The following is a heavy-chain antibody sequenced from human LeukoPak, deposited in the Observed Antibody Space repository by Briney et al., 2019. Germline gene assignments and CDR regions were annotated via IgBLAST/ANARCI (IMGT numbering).Heavy chain of an antibody. V-gene: IGHV4-39*01. J-gene: IGHJ4*02. Sequence: SETLSLTCTVSGGSISSSSYYWGWIRQPPGKGLEWIGSIYYSGSTYYNPSLKSRVTISVDTSKNQFSLKLSSVTAADTAVYYCARHVEVGATDYFDYWGQGTLVTVSS. CDR3: ARHVEVGATDYFDY. CDR2: IYYSGST. CDR1: GGSISSSSYY. D-gene: IGHD1-26*01.